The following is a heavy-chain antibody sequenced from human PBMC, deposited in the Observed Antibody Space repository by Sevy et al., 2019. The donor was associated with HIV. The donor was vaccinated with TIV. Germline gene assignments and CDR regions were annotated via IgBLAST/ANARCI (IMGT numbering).Heavy chain of an antibody. Sequence: GGSLRLSCKASGFTFSTYSMHWVRQAPGKGLEWVSSISRTSTTTYYADSSKGRFTISSDNAKNSLYLQMNSLRDEDTAAYYCAREAYYYDSREENWFDPWGQGTLVTVSS. CDR3: AREAYYYDSREENWFDP. CDR1: GFTFSTYS. V-gene: IGHV3-48*02. J-gene: IGHJ5*02. D-gene: IGHD3-22*01. CDR2: ISRTSTTT.